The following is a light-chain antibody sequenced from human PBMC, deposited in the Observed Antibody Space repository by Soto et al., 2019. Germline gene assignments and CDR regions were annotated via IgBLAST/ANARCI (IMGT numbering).Light chain of an antibody. CDR1: NSDVGGYNY. J-gene: IGLJ2*01. CDR2: EVS. V-gene: IGLV2-14*01. CDR3: SSYTSSSTLEV. Sequence: QSALTQPASVSGSPGQSITISCTGSNSDVGGYNYVSWYQQHPGKAPKLMIYEVSNRPPGVSNRFSGSKSGNPASLTISGLQAEDEADYYCSSYTSSSTLEVFGGGTKVTVL.